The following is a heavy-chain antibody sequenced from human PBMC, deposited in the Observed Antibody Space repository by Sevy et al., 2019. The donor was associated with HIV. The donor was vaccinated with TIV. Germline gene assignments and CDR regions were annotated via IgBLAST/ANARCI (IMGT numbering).Heavy chain of an antibody. CDR2: IWYDGSNK. CDR3: ARVHIAAAGTYYFDY. CDR1: GFTFSSYG. Sequence: GGSLRLSCAASGFTFSSYGMHWVRQAPGKGLEWVAVIWYDGSNKYYADSVKGRFTISRDNSKNTLYLQMNSLRAEDTAVYYCARVHIAAAGTYYFDYWGQGTLVTISS. J-gene: IGHJ4*02. D-gene: IGHD6-13*01. V-gene: IGHV3-33*01.